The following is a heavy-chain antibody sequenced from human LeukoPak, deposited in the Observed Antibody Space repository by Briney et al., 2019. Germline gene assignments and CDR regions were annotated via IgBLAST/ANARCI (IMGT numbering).Heavy chain of an antibody. CDR1: AVTFSSYW. D-gene: IGHD3-22*01. Sequence: PGGSLRPSCAAFAVTFSSYWMHWVRQAPGKGLVWVSRINSDGSSTSYADSVKGRFTISRDNAKNTLYLQMNSLRAEDTAVYYCARGPHYYDKSVAFDIWGQGTMITVSP. CDR3: ARGPHYYDKSVAFDI. J-gene: IGHJ3*02. V-gene: IGHV3-74*01. CDR2: INSDGSST.